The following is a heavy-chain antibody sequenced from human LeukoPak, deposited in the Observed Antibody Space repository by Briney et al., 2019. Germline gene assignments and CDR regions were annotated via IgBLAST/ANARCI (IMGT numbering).Heavy chain of an antibody. J-gene: IGHJ4*02. CDR2: IWFDGSNK. CDR3: ARGLGYSYGYGIDY. V-gene: IGHV3-33*01. D-gene: IGHD5-18*01. Sequence: GGSLRLSCAASGFIFSSYAMHWVRQAAGKGLEWVAIIWFDGSNKYHADSVKGRFTISRDNSKNALYLQMNSLRAEDTALYYCARGLGYSYGYGIDYWGQGTLVTVSS. CDR1: GFIFSSYA.